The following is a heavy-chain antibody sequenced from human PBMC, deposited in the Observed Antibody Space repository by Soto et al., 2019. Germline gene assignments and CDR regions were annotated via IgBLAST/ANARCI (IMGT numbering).Heavy chain of an antibody. CDR1: GFTFSSYA. CDR2: ISYDGSNK. CDR3: ARSPTPLGSYYVS. J-gene: IGHJ1*01. Sequence: ESGGGVVQPGRSLRLSCAASGFTFSSYAMHWVRQAPGKGLEWVAVISYDGSNKYYADSVKGRFTISRDNSKNTLYLQMNSLRAEDTAVYYCARSPTPLGSYYVSWGQGTLVTVSS. V-gene: IGHV3-30-3*01. D-gene: IGHD1-26*01.